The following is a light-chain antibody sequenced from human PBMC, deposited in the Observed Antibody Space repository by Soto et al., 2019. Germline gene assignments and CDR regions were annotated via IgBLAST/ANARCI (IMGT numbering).Light chain of an antibody. CDR1: SIDIAPYNY. J-gene: IGLJ1*01. CDR3: SSYTSSTNYV. V-gene: IGLV2-14*01. Sequence: SGLTLPASVSGSPGRSLTIACTGTSIDIAPYNYVSWYQQHPGKAPKLIIYEVSYRPSGISNRFSGSKSGNTASLTISGLQAEDEADYYCSSYTSSTNYVFGTGTNVTVL. CDR2: EVS.